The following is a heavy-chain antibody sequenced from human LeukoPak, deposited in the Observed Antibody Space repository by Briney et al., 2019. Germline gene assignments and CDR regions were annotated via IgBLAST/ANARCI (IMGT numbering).Heavy chain of an antibody. CDR2: VYNSGST. CDR1: GGSISSYF. D-gene: IGHD1/OR15-1a*01. V-gene: IGHV4-4*07. Sequence: SETLSRTCTVSGGSISSYFWTWIRQPAGKGLEWIGRVYNSGSTNYNPSLKSRVTMSLDTSNNQFSLKLTSVTAADTAVYYCARTGTPGPIFDYWGQGILVTVSS. CDR3: ARTGTPGPIFDY. J-gene: IGHJ4*02.